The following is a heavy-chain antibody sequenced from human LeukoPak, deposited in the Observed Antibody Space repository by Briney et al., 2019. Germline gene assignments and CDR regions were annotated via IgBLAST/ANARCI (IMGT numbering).Heavy chain of an antibody. J-gene: IGHJ4*02. D-gene: IGHD1-14*01. V-gene: IGHV4-59*01. Sequence: SETLSLTCTVSGGSISSYYWSWIRQPPGKGLEWIGYIYYSGSTNYNPSLKSRVTISVDTSKNQFSLKLSSVTAADTAVYYCARDDGRDYWGQGTLATVSS. CDR3: ARDDGRDY. CDR2: IYYSGST. CDR1: GGSISSYY.